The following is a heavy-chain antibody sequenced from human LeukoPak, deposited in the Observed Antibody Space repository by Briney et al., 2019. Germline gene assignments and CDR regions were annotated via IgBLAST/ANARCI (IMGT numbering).Heavy chain of an antibody. D-gene: IGHD3-3*01. CDR3: AKAPHRYDFWSGGDY. V-gene: IGHV3-23*01. CDR2: ISGSGGST. J-gene: IGHJ4*02. Sequence: GGSLRLSCAASGFTFGSYVLSWVRQAPGKGLEWVSAISGSGGSTYYADSVKGRFTISRDNSKNTLYLQMNSLRAEDTAVYYCAKAPHRYDFWSGGDYWGQGTLVTVSS. CDR1: GFTFGSYV.